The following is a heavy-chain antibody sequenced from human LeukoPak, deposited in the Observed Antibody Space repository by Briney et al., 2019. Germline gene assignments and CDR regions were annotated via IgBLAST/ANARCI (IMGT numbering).Heavy chain of an antibody. V-gene: IGHV3-21*01. CDR1: GSTFSSYS. CDR3: ARDPPFNLIADTDAFDI. D-gene: IGHD6-13*01. CDR2: ISSSSSYI. J-gene: IGHJ3*02. Sequence: GGSLRLSCAASGSTFSSYSMNWVRQAPGKGLEWVSSISSSSSYIYYADSVKGRFTISRDNAKNSLYLQMNSLRAEDTAVYYCARDPPFNLIADTDAFDIWGQGTIVTVSS.